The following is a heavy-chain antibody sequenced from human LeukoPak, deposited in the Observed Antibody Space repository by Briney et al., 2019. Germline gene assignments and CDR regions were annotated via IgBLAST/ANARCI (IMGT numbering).Heavy chain of an antibody. CDR3: ARDSGITIFGVVTAPDY. Sequence: GGSLRLSCAASGFTYSSYWMSWVRQAPGKGLEWVANIKQDGSEKYYVDSVKGRFTISRDNAKNSLYLQMNSLRAEDTAVYYCARDSGITIFGVVTAPDYWGQGTLVTVSS. V-gene: IGHV3-7*01. CDR2: IKQDGSEK. D-gene: IGHD3-3*01. CDR1: GFTYSSYW. J-gene: IGHJ4*02.